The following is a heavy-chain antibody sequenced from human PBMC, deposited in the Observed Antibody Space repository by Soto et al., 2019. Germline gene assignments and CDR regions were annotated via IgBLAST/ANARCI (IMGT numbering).Heavy chain of an antibody. CDR1: GGSISSYY. CDR3: ASGPNYYYGMDV. Sequence: TSETLSLTCTVSGGSISSYYWSWIRQPPGKGLEWIGYIYYSGSTNYNPSPKSRVTISVDTSKNQFSLKLSSVTAADTAVYYCASGPNYYYGMDVWGQGTTVTVSS. V-gene: IGHV4-59*01. CDR2: IYYSGST. J-gene: IGHJ6*02.